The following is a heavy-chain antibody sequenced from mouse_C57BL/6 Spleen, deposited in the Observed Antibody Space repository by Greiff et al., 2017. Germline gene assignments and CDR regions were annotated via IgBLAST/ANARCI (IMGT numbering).Heavy chain of an antibody. V-gene: IGHV1-15*01. Sequence: VQLVESGAELVRPGASVTLSCKASGYTFTDYEMHWVKQTPVHGLEWIGAIDPETGGTAYNQKFKGKAILTADKSSSTAYMELRSLTSEDSAVYYCTRGGVYYDYGGAWFAYWCQGTLVTVSA. CDR3: TRGGVYYDYGGAWFAY. J-gene: IGHJ3*01. D-gene: IGHD2-4*01. CDR2: IDPETGGT. CDR1: GYTFTDYE.